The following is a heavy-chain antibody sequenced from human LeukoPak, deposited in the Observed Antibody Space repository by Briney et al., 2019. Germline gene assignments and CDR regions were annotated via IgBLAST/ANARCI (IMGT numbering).Heavy chain of an antibody. J-gene: IGHJ4*02. V-gene: IGHV4-59*01. CDR3: ARLAPGMSFDY. CDR1: GGSITNYY. D-gene: IGHD1-14*01. CDR2: VYYTGST. Sequence: SETLSLTCTLSGGSITNYYWTWIRQPPGNGLEWIGYVYYTGSTNYNSSLKSRVTISVDTSENQFSLKLSSVTAADTAVYYCARLAPGMSFDYWGQGTLVTVSS.